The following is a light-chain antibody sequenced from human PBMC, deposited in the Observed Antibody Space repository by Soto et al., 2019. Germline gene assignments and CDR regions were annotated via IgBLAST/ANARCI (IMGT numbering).Light chain of an antibody. CDR1: QSVSNN. CDR2: DAS. CDR3: QQRISWPPLT. V-gene: IGKV3-11*01. Sequence: EIVLTQSPATLSLYPGERAALSCRASQSVSNNLAWYQQKPGQAPRLLIYDASNRATGIPARFSGSGSGTDFTLTISSPEPEDFAVYYCQQRISWPPLTFGGGTTVEIK. J-gene: IGKJ4*01.